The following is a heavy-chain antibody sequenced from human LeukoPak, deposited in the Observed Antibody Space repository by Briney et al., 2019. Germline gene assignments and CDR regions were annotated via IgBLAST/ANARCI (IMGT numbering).Heavy chain of an antibody. CDR2: ISSSSSYI. V-gene: IGHV3-21*04. J-gene: IGHJ6*03. D-gene: IGHD1-14*01. Sequence: KSGGSLRLSCAASGFTFSSYSMNWVRQAPGKGLEWVSSISSSSSYIYYADSVKGRFTISRDNAKNPLYLQMNSLRTEDTALYYCAKGGQPEPYYYYYYTDVWGKGTTVTISS. CDR3: AKGGQPEPYYYYYYTDV. CDR1: GFTFSSYS.